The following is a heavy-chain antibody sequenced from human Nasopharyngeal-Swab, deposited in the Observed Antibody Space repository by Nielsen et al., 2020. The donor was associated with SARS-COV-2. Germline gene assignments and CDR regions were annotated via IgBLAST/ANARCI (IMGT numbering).Heavy chain of an antibody. D-gene: IGHD3-22*01. J-gene: IGHJ4*02. V-gene: IGHV3-21*01. CDR3: AGGVHYYYDSSGYEDDY. CDR1: GFTFSSYS. Sequence: GESLKISCAASGFTFSSYSMNWVRQAPGKGLEWVSSISSSSSYIYYADSVKGRFTISRDNAKNSLYLQMNSLRAEDTAVYYCAGGVHYYYDSSGYEDDYWGQGTLVTVSS. CDR2: ISSSSSYI.